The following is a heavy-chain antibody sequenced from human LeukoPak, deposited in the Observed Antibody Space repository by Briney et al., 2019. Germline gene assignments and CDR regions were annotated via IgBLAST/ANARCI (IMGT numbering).Heavy chain of an antibody. CDR2: ISYDGSNK. D-gene: IGHD3-10*01. V-gene: IGHV3-30-3*01. J-gene: IGHJ4*02. CDR1: GFTFSSYA. CDR3: AKERPSGSYYNALHY. Sequence: PGGSLRLSCAASGFTFSSYAMHWVRQAPGKGLEWVAVISYDGSNKYYADSVKGRFTISRDNSKNTLYLQMNSLRAEDTAVYYCAKERPSGSYYNALHYWGQGTLVTVSS.